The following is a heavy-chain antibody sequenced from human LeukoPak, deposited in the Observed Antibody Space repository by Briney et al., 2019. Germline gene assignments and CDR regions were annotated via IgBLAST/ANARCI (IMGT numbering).Heavy chain of an antibody. D-gene: IGHD6-6*01. V-gene: IGHV5-51*01. CDR1: GYRFSNYW. CDR2: IYPGDSDI. CDR3: ARRVSSSGWFDP. Sequence: GESLKISCKGSGYRFSNYWIGWVRHMPGKGLEWMGMIYPGDSDIRYSPSFQGHVTISADKSISTAYLQWSSLKASDTAMYYCARRVSSSGWFDPWGQGTLVTVSS. J-gene: IGHJ5*02.